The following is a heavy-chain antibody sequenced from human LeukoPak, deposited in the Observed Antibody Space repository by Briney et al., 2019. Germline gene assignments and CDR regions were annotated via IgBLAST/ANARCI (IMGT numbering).Heavy chain of an antibody. CDR2: IYSGGNT. Sequence: PGGSLRLSCAASGFTVSSNYLSWVRQAPGKGQECVSVIYSGGNTYYADSVKGRFTISRDNSKNTLFLQMNSLRAEDTAVYYCARRGDGGRSFDYWGQGTLVTVSS. J-gene: IGHJ4*02. V-gene: IGHV3-53*01. CDR1: GFTVSSNY. D-gene: IGHD4-23*01. CDR3: ARRGDGGRSFDY.